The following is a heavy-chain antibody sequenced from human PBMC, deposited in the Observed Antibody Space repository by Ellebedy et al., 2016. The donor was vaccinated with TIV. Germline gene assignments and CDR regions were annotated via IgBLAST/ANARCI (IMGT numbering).Heavy chain of an antibody. V-gene: IGHV4-39*07. Sequence: MPSETLSLTCTVSGDSITSSTYLWGWIRQPPGKGLEWIATIHDRGTTYYNPSLKSRVTISVDTSKNKFSLRLNSVTAADTAIYYCARAIHFDWLLPPAFDYWGRGALVTVSS. CDR1: GDSITSSTYL. D-gene: IGHD3-9*01. CDR2: IHDRGTT. CDR3: ARAIHFDWLLPPAFDY. J-gene: IGHJ4*02.